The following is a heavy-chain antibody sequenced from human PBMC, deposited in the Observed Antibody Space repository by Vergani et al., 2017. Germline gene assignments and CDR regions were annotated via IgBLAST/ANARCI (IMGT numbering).Heavy chain of an antibody. J-gene: IGHJ5*02. CDR3: SRDIVVESRFAP. CDR2: ISYDGSNK. Sequence: VQLVESGGGLVKPGGSLRLSCAASGFTFSSYAMHWVRQAPGKGLEWVAVISYDGSNKYYADSVKGRFTVSRDNSNKKLYLQMNSLRAEDTAVYYCSRDIVVESRFAPWGQGTLVTVS. V-gene: IGHV3-30-3*01. CDR1: GFTFSSYA. D-gene: IGHD2-2*01.